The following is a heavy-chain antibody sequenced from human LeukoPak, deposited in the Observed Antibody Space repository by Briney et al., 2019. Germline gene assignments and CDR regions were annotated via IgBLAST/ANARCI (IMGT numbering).Heavy chain of an antibody. D-gene: IGHD3-10*01. CDR1: GFTFSSYA. J-gene: IGHJ4*02. V-gene: IGHV3-23*01. CDR3: AKDGDVLLWFGNDY. Sequence: GGSLRLSCAASGFTFSSYAMSWVRQAPGKGLEWVSSISGSGGRTHYADSVKGRFTISRDNSKITLYLQMKSLRAEDTAVYYCAKDGDVLLWFGNDYWGQGTLVTVSS. CDR2: ISGSGGRT.